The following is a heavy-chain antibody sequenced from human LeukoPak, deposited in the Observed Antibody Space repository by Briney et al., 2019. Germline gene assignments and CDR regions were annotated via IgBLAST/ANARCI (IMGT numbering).Heavy chain of an antibody. CDR2: ISYDGSNK. J-gene: IGHJ5*02. D-gene: IGHD5-12*01. Sequence: GRSLRLSCAASGFTFSSYAMHWVRQAPGKGLEWVAVISYDGSNKYYAVSVKGRFTISRDNSKNTLYLQMNSLRAEDTAVYYCAGGYSGYGFDPWGQGTLVTVSS. V-gene: IGHV3-30*04. CDR1: GFTFSSYA. CDR3: AGGYSGYGFDP.